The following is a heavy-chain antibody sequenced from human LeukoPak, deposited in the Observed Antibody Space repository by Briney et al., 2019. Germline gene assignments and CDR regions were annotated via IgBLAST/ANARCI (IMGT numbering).Heavy chain of an antibody. Sequence: GGSLRLSCAASGFTFSNYAMSWVRQAPGKGLEWVSAIVGSGGSTYYGDSVKGRFTISRDNSKNTLYLQMNSLRAEDTAVYYCARDLSKWFGESYFDYWGQGTLVTVSS. V-gene: IGHV3-23*01. CDR3: ARDLSKWFGESYFDY. CDR1: GFTFSNYA. J-gene: IGHJ4*02. D-gene: IGHD3-10*01. CDR2: IVGSGGST.